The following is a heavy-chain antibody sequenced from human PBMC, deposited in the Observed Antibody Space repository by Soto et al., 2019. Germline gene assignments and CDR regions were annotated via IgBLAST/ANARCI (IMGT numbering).Heavy chain of an antibody. Sequence: SETLSLTCTVSGGSISSYYWSWIRQPPGKGLEWIGYIYYSGSTNYNPSLKSRVTISVDTSKNQFSLKLNSMTATDTALYYCARQKLDVPAFFDYWGQGTLVTVSS. CDR1: GGSISSYY. J-gene: IGHJ4*02. V-gene: IGHV4-59*08. CDR2: IYYSGST. CDR3: ARQKLDVPAFFDY.